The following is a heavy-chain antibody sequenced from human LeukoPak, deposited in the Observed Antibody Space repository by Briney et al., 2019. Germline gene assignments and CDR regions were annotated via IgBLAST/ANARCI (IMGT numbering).Heavy chain of an antibody. V-gene: IGHV3-21*01. Sequence: GGSLRLSCAASGFTFSSYSMNWVRQAPGKGLEWVSSISSSGSYIYYADSVKGRFTISRDNAKNSLYLQMNSLRAEDTAVYYCARDKRMGYYDSSGYYLDAFDIWGQGTMVTVSS. D-gene: IGHD3-22*01. CDR1: GFTFSSYS. CDR3: ARDKRMGYYDSSGYYLDAFDI. J-gene: IGHJ3*02. CDR2: ISSSGSYI.